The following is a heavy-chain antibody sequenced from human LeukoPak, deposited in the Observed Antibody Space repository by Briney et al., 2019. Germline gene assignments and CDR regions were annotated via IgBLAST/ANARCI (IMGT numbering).Heavy chain of an antibody. CDR1: GFTVSSNY. J-gene: IGHJ4*02. V-gene: IGHV3-66*02. D-gene: IGHD3-10*01. CDR2: IYGVGTP. Sequence: GGSLRLSCAASGFTVSSNYMSWVRQAPGKGLECVSVIYGVGTPSYADSLKARFPISRDNSKNALSLQMNSLSAEDTAADYCASAYYYGIRARFDYWGQGTLVTVSS. CDR3: ASAYYYGIRARFDY.